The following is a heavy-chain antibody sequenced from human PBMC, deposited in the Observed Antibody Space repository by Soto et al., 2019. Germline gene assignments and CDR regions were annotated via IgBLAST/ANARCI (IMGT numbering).Heavy chain of an antibody. CDR2: IYSGGST. D-gene: IGHD6-13*01. CDR3: ARGSSLSSWYFTSYYYGMDV. CDR1: GFTVSSNY. V-gene: IGHV3-66*01. J-gene: IGHJ6*02. Sequence: SLRLSCAASGFTVSSNYMSWVRQAPGKGLEWVSVIYSGGSTYYADSVKGRFTISRDNSKNTLYLQMNSLRAADTAVYYCARGSSLSSWYFTSYYYGMDVWGQGTTVTVSS.